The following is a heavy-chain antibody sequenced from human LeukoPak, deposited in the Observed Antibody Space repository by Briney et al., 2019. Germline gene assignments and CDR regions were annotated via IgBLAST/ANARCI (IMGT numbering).Heavy chain of an antibody. D-gene: IGHD1-26*01. J-gene: IGHJ4*02. CDR1: GGTFSSYA. V-gene: IGHV1-69*13. CDR3: ASYSYPEWELLGY. Sequence: SVKVSCKASGGTFSSYAISWVRQAPGQGLEWMGGIIPIFGTANYAQKFQGRVTITADESTSTAYMELSSLRSEDAAVYYCASYSYPEWELLGYWGQGTLVTVSS. CDR2: IIPIFGTA.